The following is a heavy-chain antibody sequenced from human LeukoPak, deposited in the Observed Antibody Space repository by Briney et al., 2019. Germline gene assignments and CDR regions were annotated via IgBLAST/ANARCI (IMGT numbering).Heavy chain of an antibody. J-gene: IGHJ4*02. CDR1: GFTFSSYA. CDR2: ISGSDAGT. D-gene: IGHD2-15*01. CDR3: AKSDRGSCSGAICYSFDY. Sequence: GGSLRLSCAASGFTFSSYAMSWVRQAPGKGLEWVSAISGSDAGTYRAGSVKGRFTISRDNSKNTLNLQMNSLRAEDTAIYYCAKSDRGSCSGAICYSFDYWGQGTLVTVSS. V-gene: IGHV3-23*01.